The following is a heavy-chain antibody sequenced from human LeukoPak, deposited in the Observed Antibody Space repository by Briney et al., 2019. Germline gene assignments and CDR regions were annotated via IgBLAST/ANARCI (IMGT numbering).Heavy chain of an antibody. CDR2: IYHTGNT. V-gene: IGHV4-4*02. CDR3: ARDPGGGYKDDALDI. CDR1: GGSISTNNW. Sequence: SETLSLTCTVSGGSISTNNWWTWVRQPPGKGLECIGEIYHTGNTNYNPSLKSRLTMSVDKSKNQCALRLYSVAAADTAVYYCARDPGGGYKDDALDIWGQGTMVTVTS. D-gene: IGHD5-12*01. J-gene: IGHJ3*02.